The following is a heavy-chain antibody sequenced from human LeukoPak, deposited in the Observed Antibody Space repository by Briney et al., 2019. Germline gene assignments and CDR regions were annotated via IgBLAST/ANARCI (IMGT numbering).Heavy chain of an antibody. D-gene: IGHD3-9*01. J-gene: IGHJ6*03. Sequence: ASVKVSCKASGGTFSSYAISWVRQAPGQGLEWMGGIIPIFGTANYAQKFQGRVTITADESTSTAYMELSSLRSEDTAVYYCARERPPRYNILTGYHYYYYMDVWGKGTTVTVSS. CDR3: ARERPPRYNILTGYHYYYYMDV. V-gene: IGHV1-69*13. CDR2: IIPIFGTA. CDR1: GGTFSSYA.